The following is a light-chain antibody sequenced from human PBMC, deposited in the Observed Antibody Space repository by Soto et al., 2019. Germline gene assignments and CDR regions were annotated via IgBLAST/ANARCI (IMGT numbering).Light chain of an antibody. CDR1: HRVSTY. CDR2: DAS. J-gene: IGKJ2*01. CDR3: QQRGDLTDT. Sequence: EILLTQSPATLSLSPGEGATLSCRASHRVSTYIPWYQQQTGPAPSLLIYDASSRATGVPASFSGSGSGKDFTLTISSLEPGDSAVYYFQQRGDLTDTFGGGTKLEI. V-gene: IGKV3-11*01.